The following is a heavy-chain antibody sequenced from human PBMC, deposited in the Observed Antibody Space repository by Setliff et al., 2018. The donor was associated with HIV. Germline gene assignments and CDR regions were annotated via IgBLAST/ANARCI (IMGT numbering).Heavy chain of an antibody. D-gene: IGHD6-19*01. CDR2: MYHIGST. CDR3: ARSGSGWFLSY. Sequence: PSETLSLTCAVSGVSISSSNWWSWVRQPPGKGLEWIGEMYHIGSTNYNPSLKSRVTISLDKSRNQFSLKLSSVTAADTAVYYCARSGSGWFLSYWGQGTLVT. CDR1: GVSISSSNW. V-gene: IGHV4-4*02. J-gene: IGHJ4*02.